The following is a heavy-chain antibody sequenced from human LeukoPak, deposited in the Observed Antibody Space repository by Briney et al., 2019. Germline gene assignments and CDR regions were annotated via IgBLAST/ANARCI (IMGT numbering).Heavy chain of an antibody. CDR2: ISPNSGGT. D-gene: IGHD6-6*01. Sequence: ASVKVSCKASGYTFTTYYIHWVRQAPGQGLEWMGWISPNSGGTNYAQNFQGRVTLTRDTSITTAYMELSRLTSDDAAVYYCARDPVLSIAATRRFDYWGQGTLVTVSS. CDR1: GYTFTTYY. V-gene: IGHV1-2*02. J-gene: IGHJ4*02. CDR3: ARDPVLSIAATRRFDY.